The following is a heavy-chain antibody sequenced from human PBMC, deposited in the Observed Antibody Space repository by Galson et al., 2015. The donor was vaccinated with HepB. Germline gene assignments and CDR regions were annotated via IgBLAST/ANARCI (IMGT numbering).Heavy chain of an antibody. V-gene: IGHV4-59*01. CDR3: ARVTIDDTDVRPGPPGPISRFDP. D-gene: IGHD5-24*01. Sequence: ETLSLTCTVSGGSISSYYWSWIRQPPGKGLEWIGYIYYSGSTNYNPSLKSRVTISVDTSKNQFSLKLSSVTAADTAVYYCARVTIDDTDVRPGPPGPISRFDPWGQGTLVTDSS. CDR1: GGSISSYY. CDR2: IYYSGST. J-gene: IGHJ5*02.